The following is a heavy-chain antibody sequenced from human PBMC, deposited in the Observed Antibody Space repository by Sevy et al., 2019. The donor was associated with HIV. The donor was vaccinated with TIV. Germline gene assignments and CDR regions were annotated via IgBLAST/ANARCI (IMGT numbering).Heavy chain of an antibody. Sequence: ASVKVSCKASGYTFTGYYMHWVRQAPGQGLEWMEWINPNSGGTNYAQKFQGRVTMTRDTSFSTAYMELSRLRSDDTAVYYCARSPWYYDSSGYYSLDYWGQGTLVTVSS. J-gene: IGHJ4*02. D-gene: IGHD3-22*01. V-gene: IGHV1-2*02. CDR2: INPNSGGT. CDR3: ARSPWYYDSSGYYSLDY. CDR1: GYTFTGYY.